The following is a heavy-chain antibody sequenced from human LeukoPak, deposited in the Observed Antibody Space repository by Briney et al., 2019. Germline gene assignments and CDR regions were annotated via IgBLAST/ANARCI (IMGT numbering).Heavy chain of an antibody. J-gene: IGHJ4*02. CDR1: GGSFSGYY. D-gene: IGHD1-26*01. V-gene: IGHV4-34*01. CDR2: INHSGST. Sequence: SETLSLTCAVYGGSFSGYYWSWIRQPPGKGLEWIGEINHSGSTNYNPSLKSRVTISVDTSKNQFSLKLSSVTAADTAVYYCARMTVGATGGWGQGTLVTVSS. CDR3: ARMTVGATGG.